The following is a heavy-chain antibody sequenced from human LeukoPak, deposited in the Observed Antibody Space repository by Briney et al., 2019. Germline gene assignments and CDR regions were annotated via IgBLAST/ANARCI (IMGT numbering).Heavy chain of an antibody. D-gene: IGHD3-22*01. CDR2: IYSGGST. V-gene: IGHV3-66*01. CDR3: ARGVYDSSGYYYVHAFDI. Sequence: GGSLRLSCAASGFTVSSNYMSWVRQAPGKGLEGVSVIYSGGSTYYADSVKGRFTISRDNSKNTLYLQMNSLRAEDTAVYYCARGVYDSSGYYYVHAFDIWGQGTMVTVSS. CDR1: GFTVSSNY. J-gene: IGHJ3*02.